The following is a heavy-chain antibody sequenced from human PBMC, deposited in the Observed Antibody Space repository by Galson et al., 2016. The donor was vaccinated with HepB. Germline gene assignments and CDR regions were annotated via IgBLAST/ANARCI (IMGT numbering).Heavy chain of an antibody. CDR1: GYTFTNYD. CDR3: ARRAGPNGAFYFDF. Sequence: QSGAEVKKPGESLTISCKVSGYTFTNYDIAWVRQKPGTGLEWMGIVYPDDSDTRYSDTRYNPSFQGQVTISPDRSMNTAYLHWSSLRASDTAIYYCARRAGPNGAFYFDFWGRGTLVTVSS. J-gene: IGHJ4*02. V-gene: IGHV5-51*01. D-gene: IGHD6-19*01. CDR2: VYPDDSDTRYSDT.